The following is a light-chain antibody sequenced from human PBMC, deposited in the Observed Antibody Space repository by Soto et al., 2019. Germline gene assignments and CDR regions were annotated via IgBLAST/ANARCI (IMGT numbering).Light chain of an antibody. V-gene: IGKV1-39*01. CDR3: QQSYSTLIT. CDR1: QSISSY. J-gene: IGKJ5*01. Sequence: IQMSQSPSLLSASIGDRVTITCRASQSISSYLNWYQQKPGKAPKLLIYAASSLQSGVPSRFSGSGSGTDFTLTISSLQPEDFATYYCQQSYSTLITFGQGTRLEIK. CDR2: AAS.